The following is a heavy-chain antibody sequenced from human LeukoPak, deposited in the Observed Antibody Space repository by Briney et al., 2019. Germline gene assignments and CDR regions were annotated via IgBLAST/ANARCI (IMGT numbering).Heavy chain of an antibody. CDR2: ISSGGSTI. CDR3: ARFSRTTGDIFDY. CDR1: GFIFSTYE. V-gene: IGHV3-48*03. Sequence: GGSLRLSCAASGFIFSTYEINWVRQAPGKWLEWVSYISSGGSTIYYADSVKGRFTISRDNAKNSLFLQMNSLRAEDTAVYYCARFSRTTGDIFDYWGQGTLVTVSS. D-gene: IGHD3-16*01. J-gene: IGHJ4*02.